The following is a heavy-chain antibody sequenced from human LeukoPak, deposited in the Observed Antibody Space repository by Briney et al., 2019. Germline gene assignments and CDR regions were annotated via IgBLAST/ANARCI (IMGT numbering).Heavy chain of an antibody. CDR3: AKCMGSSTSCYQFDY. CDR2: IWYDGSNK. V-gene: IGHV3-33*06. CDR1: GFTFSSYG. D-gene: IGHD2-2*01. Sequence: PGGSLRLSCAASGFTFSSYGMHWVRQAPGKGLEGVAVIWYDGSNKYYADSVKGRFTISRDNSKNTLYLQMNSLRAEDTAVYYCAKCMGSSTSCYQFDYWGQGTLVTVSS. J-gene: IGHJ4*02.